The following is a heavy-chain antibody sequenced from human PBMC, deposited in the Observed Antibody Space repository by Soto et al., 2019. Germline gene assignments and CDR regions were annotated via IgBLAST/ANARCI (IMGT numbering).Heavy chain of an antibody. D-gene: IGHD5-12*01. V-gene: IGHV4-31*03. CDR3: ARGRGIVATINRSLLFDY. Sequence: QVQLQESGPGLVKPSQTLSLTCTVSGGSISSGGYYWSWIRQHPGKGLEWIGYIYYSGSTYYNPSLKSRVTISVDTSKNQFSLKLSSETAADTAVYYCARGRGIVATINRSLLFDYWGQGTLVTVSS. CDR1: GGSISSGGYY. J-gene: IGHJ4*02. CDR2: IYYSGST.